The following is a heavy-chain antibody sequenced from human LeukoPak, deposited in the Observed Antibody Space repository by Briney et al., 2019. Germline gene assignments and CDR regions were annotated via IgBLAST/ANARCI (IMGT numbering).Heavy chain of an antibody. J-gene: IGHJ4*02. CDR3: SRGDSGDYDY. CDR2: IRSNAYGGTT. Sequence: GGSLRLSCTPSGFPFGDYAMNWVRQAPGKGLQWVGFIRSNAYGGTTEYAASVKGRFTISRDNSRGIAYLQMDSLIIEDTAIYYCSRGDSGDYDYWGQGTLATVSS. CDR1: GFPFGDYA. V-gene: IGHV3-49*04. D-gene: IGHD4-17*01.